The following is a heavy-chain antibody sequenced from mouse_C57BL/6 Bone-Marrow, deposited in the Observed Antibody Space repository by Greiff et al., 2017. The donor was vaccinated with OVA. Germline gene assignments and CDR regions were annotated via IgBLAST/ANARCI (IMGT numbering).Heavy chain of an antibody. D-gene: IGHD2-4*01. CDR2: IDPENGDT. J-gene: IGHJ2*01. V-gene: IGHV14-4*01. CDR3: TPPSPLITGAYSSDY. CDR1: GFNIKDDY. Sequence: VQLQQSGAELVRPGASVKLSCTASGFNIKDDYMHWVKQRPEQGLEWIGWIDPENGDTEYASKFQGKATITADTSSNTAYLKLSSLTSECTLVYYCTPPSPLITGAYSSDYWGQGATLTVSS.